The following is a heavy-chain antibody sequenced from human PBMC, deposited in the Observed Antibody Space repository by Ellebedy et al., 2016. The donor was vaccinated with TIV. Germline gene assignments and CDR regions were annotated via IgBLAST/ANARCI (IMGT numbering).Heavy chain of an antibody. Sequence: AASVKVSCKASGHTFTSDGFGWVRQAPGQGLEWMGWINTYNGNTNYAKSFQGRDTMTTDTSTNPAYLDLRSLRPDDTAVYYCARGITGPVDLGYWGQGTLVTVSS. CDR1: GHTFTSDG. D-gene: IGHD1-1*01. CDR3: ARGITGPVDLGY. J-gene: IGHJ4*02. V-gene: IGHV1-18*04. CDR2: INTYNGNT.